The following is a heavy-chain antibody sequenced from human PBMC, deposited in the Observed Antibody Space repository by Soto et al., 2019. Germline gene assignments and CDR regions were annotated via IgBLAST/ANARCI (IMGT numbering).Heavy chain of an antibody. Sequence: QVQLVQSGAEVKKPGSSVKISCKAFGGSFSDYAISWVRHAPGQGLEWMGGIIPIFGTPNYAQKFQDRVTFTAHESTNTAYMELSRLTSEDTAVYYCARDRAPRGWSYLDLWGQGTQVTVSS. J-gene: IGHJ4*02. CDR2: IIPIFGTP. V-gene: IGHV1-69*01. CDR1: GGSFSDYA. CDR3: ARDRAPRGWSYLDL. D-gene: IGHD2-15*01.